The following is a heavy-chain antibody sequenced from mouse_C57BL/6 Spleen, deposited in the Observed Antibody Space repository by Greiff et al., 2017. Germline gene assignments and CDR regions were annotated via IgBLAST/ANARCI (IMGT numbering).Heavy chain of an antibody. D-gene: IGHD4-1*01. CDR1: GFTFSSYA. V-gene: IGHV5-4*01. J-gene: IGHJ2*01. Sequence: EVHLVESGGGLVKPGGSLKLSCAASGFTFSSYAMSWVRQTPEKRLEWVATISDGGSYTYYPDNVKGRFTISRDNAKNNLYLQMSHLKSEDTAMYYCARDTGTYFDYWGQGTTLTVSS. CDR2: ISDGGSYT. CDR3: ARDTGTYFDY.